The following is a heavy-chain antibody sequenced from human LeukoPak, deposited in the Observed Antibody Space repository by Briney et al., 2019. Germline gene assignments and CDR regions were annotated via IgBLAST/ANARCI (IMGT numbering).Heavy chain of an antibody. CDR3: ANGLNVPDY. CDR1: GFTFSSYA. CDR2: VSDSGSST. D-gene: IGHD3/OR15-3a*01. V-gene: IGHV3-23*01. J-gene: IGHJ4*02. Sequence: GGSLGLSCAASGFTFSSYAMSWVRQAPGKGLEWVSNVSDSGSSTYYADSVQGRFTISRDNSKNTVFLQMNSLRAEDTAIYYCANGLNVPDYWGQGTLVTVSS.